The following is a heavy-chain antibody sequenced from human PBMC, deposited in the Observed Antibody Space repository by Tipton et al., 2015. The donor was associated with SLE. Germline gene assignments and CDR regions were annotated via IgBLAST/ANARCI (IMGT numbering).Heavy chain of an antibody. D-gene: IGHD6-13*01. J-gene: IGHJ4*02. V-gene: IGHV4-39*07. CDR2: IYYSGST. CDR3: ARATIAAAVY. Sequence: TLSLTCTVSGGSISSGSYYWSWIRQPPGKGLEWIGSIYYSGSTYYNPSLKSRDTISVDTSKNQVSLKLSSVTAADTAVYDCARATIAAAVYWGQGTLGTVSS. CDR1: GGSISSGSYY.